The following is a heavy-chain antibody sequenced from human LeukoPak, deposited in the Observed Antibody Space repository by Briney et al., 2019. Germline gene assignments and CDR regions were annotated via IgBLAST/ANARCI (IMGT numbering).Heavy chain of an antibody. CDR1: GFSLSTSGVG. Sequence: SGPTLVKPTHTLTLTCTFSGFSLSTSGVGVGWIRQPPGKALEWLALIYWDDDKRYSPSLKSRLTITKDTSKNQVVLRMTNMDPVDTATYYCGHIVSTRRSSFSVDYWGQGTLVTVSS. CDR3: GHIVSTRRSSFSVDY. V-gene: IGHV2-5*02. D-gene: IGHD1-14*01. CDR2: IYWDDDK. J-gene: IGHJ4*02.